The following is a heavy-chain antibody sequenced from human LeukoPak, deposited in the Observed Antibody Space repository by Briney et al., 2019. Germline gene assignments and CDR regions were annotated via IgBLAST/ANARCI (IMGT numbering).Heavy chain of an antibody. J-gene: IGHJ4*02. D-gene: IGHD4-17*01. CDR1: GFPFSSYS. CDR3: ARDPNRLADYGVDYFDH. Sequence: PGGSLRLSCAASGFPFSSYSMHWVRQAPGNGLEWVAVISSDGSHKYYADSVKGRFIISRDNSKNTLSLQMNTLRPDDTAVFYCARDPNRLADYGVDYFDHWGQGTLVTVSS. CDR2: ISSDGSHK. V-gene: IGHV3-30*04.